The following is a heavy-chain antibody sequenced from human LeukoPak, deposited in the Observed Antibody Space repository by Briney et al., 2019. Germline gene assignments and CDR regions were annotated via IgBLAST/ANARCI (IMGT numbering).Heavy chain of an antibody. D-gene: IGHD2-15*01. CDR1: GLTSSSYA. J-gene: IGHJ4*02. Sequence: PGVSLRLSCAPSGLTSSSYAMSWVRQAPGKGREWVLAISGSGGSTYYADSVKGRFTISRDNSKNTLYLQMNCLRAEDTDVYCARPGGGYCSGGSCYSDPSGTYFDYWGEGTLVTVSS. CDR2: ISGSGGST. CDR3: ARPGGGYCSGGSCYSDPSGTYFDY. V-gene: IGHV3-23*01.